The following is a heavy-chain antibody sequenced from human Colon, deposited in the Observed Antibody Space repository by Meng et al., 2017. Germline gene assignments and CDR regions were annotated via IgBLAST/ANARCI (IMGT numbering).Heavy chain of an antibody. CDR1: GYTFTSHA. CDR2: INTKTGNP. CDR3: ARGGWLRIGPLADS. V-gene: IGHV7-4-1*02. J-gene: IGHJ5*01. D-gene: IGHD5-12*01. Sequence: QVQLVQSESELKNPGASVKVSCKASGYTFTSHAMNWVRQAPGQGLEWMGWINTKTGNPTYAQGFTGRFVFSLDTSINTAYLHIRTLKSDDTAVYYCARGGWLRIGPLADSWGQGTLVTVSS.